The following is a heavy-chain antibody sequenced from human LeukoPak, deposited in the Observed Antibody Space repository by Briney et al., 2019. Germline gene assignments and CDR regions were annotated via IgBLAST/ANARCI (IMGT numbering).Heavy chain of an antibody. V-gene: IGHV4-31*03. J-gene: IGHJ4*02. Sequence: SQTLSLTCTVSGGSISSGGYYWSWIRQHPGEGLEWIGYIYYSGSTYYNPSLKSRVTISVDTSENQFSLKLSSVTAADTAVYYCARGAWFGATRGGVFFDYWGQGTLVTVSS. D-gene: IGHD3-10*01. CDR1: GGSISSGGYY. CDR3: ARGAWFGATRGGVFFDY. CDR2: IYYSGST.